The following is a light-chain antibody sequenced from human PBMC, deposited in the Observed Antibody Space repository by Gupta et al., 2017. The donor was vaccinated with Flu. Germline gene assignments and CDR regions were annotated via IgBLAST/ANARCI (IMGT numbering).Light chain of an antibody. V-gene: IGKV3-20*01. J-gene: IGKJ2*03. CDR3: QQYDSSPPYS. CDR2: DAS. CDR1: QSVGSSY. Sequence: DIVLTQSPGTLSLSPGERATLSCRASQSVGSSYLAWYQQKPGQAPRLLIYDASNRATGIPDRFRGSGSGTDFILTISRLEPEDFAVYYCQQYDSSPPYSFGQGTKLEIK.